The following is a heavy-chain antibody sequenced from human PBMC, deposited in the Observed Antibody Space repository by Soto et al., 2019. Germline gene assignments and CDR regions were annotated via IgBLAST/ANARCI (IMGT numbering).Heavy chain of an antibody. CDR2: IYYSGST. CDR3: ARQIEMYYYGSGSSDAFDI. CDR1: GGSISSYD. Sequence: SETLSLTCTVSGGSISSYDWSWIRQPTGKGLEWIGYIYYSGSTNYNPSLKSRVTISVDTSKNQFSLKLSSVTAADTAVYYCARQIEMYYYGSGSSDAFDIWGQGTMVTVSS. D-gene: IGHD3-10*01. J-gene: IGHJ3*02. V-gene: IGHV4-59*08.